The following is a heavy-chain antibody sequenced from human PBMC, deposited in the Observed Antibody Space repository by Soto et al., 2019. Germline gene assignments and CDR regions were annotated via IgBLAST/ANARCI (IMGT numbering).Heavy chain of an antibody. D-gene: IGHD3-10*01. J-gene: IGHJ4*02. CDR1: GFTLSDYY. V-gene: IGHV3-72*01. CDR3: SRSRPGVTHDS. CDR2: TRNKANHYTT. Sequence: EVQLVESGGGLVQPGGSPRLSCAASGFTLSDYYMEWVRQAPGQGLEWIGLTRNKANHYTTEYAASVKGRFTISRDDSKNSLYLQMSSLNTEDTALYYCSRSRPGVTHDSWGQGTLVTVSS.